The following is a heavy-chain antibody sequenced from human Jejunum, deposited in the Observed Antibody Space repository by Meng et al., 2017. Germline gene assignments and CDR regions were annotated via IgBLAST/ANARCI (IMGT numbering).Heavy chain of an antibody. J-gene: IGHJ4*02. D-gene: IGHD1-7*01. Sequence: VQLQESGPGLGRPSGALSLTCAVSGGFSSIYWWSWLRQPPGKGLEWIGEMHQSGSSNYNPSLKSRLTMSVDESKNHFSLKLNSVTAADTAVYYCARGWKYAWFNWGQGTLVTVSS. CDR2: MHQSGSS. V-gene: IGHV4-4*02. CDR1: GGFSSIYW. CDR3: ARGWKYAWFN.